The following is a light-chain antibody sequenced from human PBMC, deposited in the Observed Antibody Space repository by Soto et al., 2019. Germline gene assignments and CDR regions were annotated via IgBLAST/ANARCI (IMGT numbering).Light chain of an antibody. Sequence: IVMTQSPATLSASLRERVTLSCRASQSVRKDLAWYQQKPGQAPRLLIYAASARATGVPDRFSGSGSGTDFTLIISSLQSDYFGVYYCQQYHDWPPSTFGQGTNLEI. CDR3: QQYHDWPPST. V-gene: IGKV3D-15*01. CDR2: AAS. CDR1: QSVRKD. J-gene: IGKJ2*01.